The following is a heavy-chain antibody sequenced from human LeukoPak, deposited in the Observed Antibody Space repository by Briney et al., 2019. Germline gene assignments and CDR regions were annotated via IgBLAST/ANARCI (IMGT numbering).Heavy chain of an antibody. D-gene: IGHD6-13*01. J-gene: IGHJ2*01. V-gene: IGHV1-8*01. CDR3: AKDGYSSSWSPNWYFDL. CDR2: MNPNSGNT. Sequence: ASVKVSCKASGYTFTSYDINWVRQATGQGLEWMGWMNPNSGNTGYAQKFQGRVTMTRNTSISTAYMELSSQRAEDTAVYYCAKDGYSSSWSPNWYFDLWGRGTLVTVSS. CDR1: GYTFTSYD.